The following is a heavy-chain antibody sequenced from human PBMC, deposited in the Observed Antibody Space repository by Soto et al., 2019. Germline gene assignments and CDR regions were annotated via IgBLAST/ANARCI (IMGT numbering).Heavy chain of an antibody. CDR1: GGSISSGDYY. CDR2: IYYSGST. D-gene: IGHD5-12*01. CDR3: ARDGVATMAGSFDY. J-gene: IGHJ4*02. Sequence: PSETLSLTCTVSGGSISSGDYYWSWIRQPPGKGLEWIGYIYYSGSTYYNPSLKSRVTISVDTSKNQFSLKLSSVTAADTAVYYCARDGVATMAGSFDYWGQGTLVTV. V-gene: IGHV4-30-4*01.